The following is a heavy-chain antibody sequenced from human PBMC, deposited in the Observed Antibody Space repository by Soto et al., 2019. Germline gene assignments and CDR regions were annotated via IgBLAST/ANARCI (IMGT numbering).Heavy chain of an antibody. CDR2: ISSTSSTI. J-gene: IGHJ4*02. Sequence: EVQLVESGGGLVQPGGSLRLSCAASGFTFTSYSMNWVRQAPGKGLEWVSYISSTSSTIYYADSVKGRFTISRDNAKHSLYLQMNSLRAEDTAVFYCARGRYGYYVVDYWGQGTLVTVSS. CDR1: GFTFTSYS. D-gene: IGHD4-17*01. V-gene: IGHV3-48*01. CDR3: ARGRYGYYVVDY.